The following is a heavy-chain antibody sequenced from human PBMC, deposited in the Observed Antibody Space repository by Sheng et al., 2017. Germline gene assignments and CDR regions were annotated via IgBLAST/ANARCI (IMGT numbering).Heavy chain of an antibody. D-gene: IGHD2-2*02. V-gene: IGHV1-69*01. Sequence: QVQLVQSGAEVKKPGSSVKVSCKASGGTFSSYAISWVRQAPGQGLEWMGGIIPIFGTANYAQKFQGRVTITADESTSTAYMELSSLRSEDTAVYYCARERDIVVVPAAIPTRYYYGMYVWGQGTTVTVSS. CDR1: GGTFSSYA. CDR3: ARERDIVVVPAAIPTRYYYGMYV. CDR2: IIPIFGTA. J-gene: IGHJ6*02.